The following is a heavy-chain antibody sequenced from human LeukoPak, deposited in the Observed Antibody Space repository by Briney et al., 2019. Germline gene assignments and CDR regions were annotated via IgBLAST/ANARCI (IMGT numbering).Heavy chain of an antibody. D-gene: IGHD3-10*01. CDR2: IWYDGSNK. J-gene: IGHJ4*02. V-gene: IGHV3-33*01. CDR1: GFTFSSYG. Sequence: QPGRSLRLSCAASGFTFSSYGMHWVRQAPGKGLEWVAVIWYDGSNKYYADSVKGPFTISRDNSKNTLYLQMNSLRAEDTAVYYCARDLRGFGELSTYFDYWGQGTLVTVSS. CDR3: ARDLRGFGELSTYFDY.